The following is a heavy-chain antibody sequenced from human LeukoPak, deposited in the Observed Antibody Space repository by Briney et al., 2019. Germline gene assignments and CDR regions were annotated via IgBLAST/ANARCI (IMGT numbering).Heavy chain of an antibody. J-gene: IGHJ4*02. CDR3: AREGYYYESSGYYHLQGVDY. Sequence: GGSLRLSCAASGFTFSLYSMTWVRQAPGKGLEWGSSISRTGSYIYYADSVKGRFTISRDNAKNSLYLQMNSLRAEDTAVYYCAREGYYYESSGYYHLQGVDYWGQGALVTVSS. V-gene: IGHV3-21*01. CDR2: ISRTGSYI. D-gene: IGHD3-22*01. CDR1: GFTFSLYS.